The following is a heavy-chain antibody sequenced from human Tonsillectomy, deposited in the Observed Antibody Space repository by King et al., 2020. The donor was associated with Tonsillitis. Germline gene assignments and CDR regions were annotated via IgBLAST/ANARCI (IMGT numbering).Heavy chain of an antibody. Sequence: VQLVESGGGLVQPGGSLRLSCAASGFTFSSYAMNWVRQAPGKGLEWVSVIYSGGSSTYYADSVKGRFTISRDNSKNTLYLQMNSLRAEDTAVYYCAKAAFGESGSFDYWGQGTLVTVSP. CDR2: IYSGGSST. CDR3: AKAAFGESGSFDY. CDR1: GFTFSSYA. D-gene: IGHD3-10*01. V-gene: IGHV3-23*03. J-gene: IGHJ4*02.